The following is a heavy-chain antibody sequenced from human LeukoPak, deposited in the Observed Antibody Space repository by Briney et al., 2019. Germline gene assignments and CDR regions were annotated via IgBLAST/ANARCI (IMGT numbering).Heavy chain of an antibody. D-gene: IGHD1-26*01. J-gene: IGHJ4*02. V-gene: IGHV4-61*03. Sequence: PSETLSLTCTVSGDSVSSGSYYWSWIRQPPGKALEWLGYIYYSGSTNYNPSLKSRVTMSVDTSKNDFSLRPTSVTAADTAVYYCARMEARVGGTTGPRGFDYWGQGTLVTLSS. CDR3: ARMEARVGGTTGPRGFDY. CDR2: IYYSGST. CDR1: GDSVSSGSYY.